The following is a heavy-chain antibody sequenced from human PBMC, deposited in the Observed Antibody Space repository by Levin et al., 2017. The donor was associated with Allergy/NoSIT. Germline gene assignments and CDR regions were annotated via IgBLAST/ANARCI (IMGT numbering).Heavy chain of an antibody. D-gene: IGHD5-12*01. CDR3: ANRPRDRYSGY. CDR1: GFTFSSYA. J-gene: IGHJ4*02. Sequence: QRGESLKISCAASGFTFSSYAMSWVRQAPGKGLEWVSAISGSGGSTYYADSVKGRFTISRDNSKNTLYLQMNSLRAEDTAVYYCANRPRDRYSGYWGQGTLVTVSS. CDR2: ISGSGGST. V-gene: IGHV3-23*01.